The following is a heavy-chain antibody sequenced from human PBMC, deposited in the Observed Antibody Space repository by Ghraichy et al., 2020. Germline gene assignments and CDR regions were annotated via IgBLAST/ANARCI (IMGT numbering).Heavy chain of an antibody. J-gene: IGHJ4*02. CDR3: ARGGIAVAGTAGRFFDY. CDR1: GYTFTSYY. CDR2: INPIDGST. V-gene: IGHV1-46*01. D-gene: IGHD6-19*01. Sequence: SAKVSCKASGYTFTSYYMNWVRQAPGQGLEWMGIINPIDGSTGYAQKFQGRVTMTRDTSTSTVYMELNSLRSEDTAVYYCARGGIAVAGTAGRFFDYWGQGTLVTVSS.